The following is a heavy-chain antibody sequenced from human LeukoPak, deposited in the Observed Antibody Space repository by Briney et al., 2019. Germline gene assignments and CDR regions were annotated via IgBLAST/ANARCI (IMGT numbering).Heavy chain of an antibody. CDR1: GYTFTSYD. CDR3: ARAGTKLSPFWEVPYYYMDV. D-gene: IGHD3-3*01. J-gene: IGHJ6*03. V-gene: IGHV1-8*03. Sequence: ASVKVSCKASGYTFTSYDINWVRQATGQGLEWMGWMNPNSGNTGYAQKFQGRVTITRNTSISTAYMELSSLRSEDTAVYYCARAGTKLSPFWEVPYYYMDVWGKGTTVTVSS. CDR2: MNPNSGNT.